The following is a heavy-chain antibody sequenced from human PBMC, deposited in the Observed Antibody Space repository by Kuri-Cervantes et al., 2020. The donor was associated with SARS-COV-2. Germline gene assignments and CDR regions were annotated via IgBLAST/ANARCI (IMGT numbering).Heavy chain of an antibody. CDR1: GGTFSSYA. CDR2: IIPIFGTA. V-gene: IGHV1-69*13. D-gene: IGHD3-10*01. J-gene: IGHJ6*02. Sequence: SVKVSCKASGGTFSSYAISWVRQAPGQGLEWMGGIIPIFGTANYAQKFQGRVTITADESTSTAYMELSSLRSEDTAVYYCARGGCFGGGENYYYYGMDVWGQGTTVTVSS. CDR3: ARGGCFGGGENYYYYGMDV.